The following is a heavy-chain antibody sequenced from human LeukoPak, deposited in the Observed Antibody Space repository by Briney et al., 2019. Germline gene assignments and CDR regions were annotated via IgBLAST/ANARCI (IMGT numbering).Heavy chain of an antibody. J-gene: IGHJ4*02. Sequence: SETLSLTCTVSGASISGYYWSWIRQPPGKGPECIGYIHFSGSTYYNPSLKSRVTISVDTSKNQSSLKVSSVTATDTALYYCARVLKAGNSGYYSDYWGPGTLVTVSS. CDR2: IHFSGST. CDR3: ARVLKAGNSGYYSDY. CDR1: GASISGYY. D-gene: IGHD3-10*01. V-gene: IGHV4-59*01.